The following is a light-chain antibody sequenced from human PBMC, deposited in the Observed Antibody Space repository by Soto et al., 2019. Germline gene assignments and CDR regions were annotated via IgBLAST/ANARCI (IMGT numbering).Light chain of an antibody. Sequence: DIQMTQSPSTLSASVGDGVTITCRASQSISNRLAWYQQKPGEAPKYLIYDASTLDSGAPSRFSGSGSGTEFTLTISSLQPDDFATYYCQQYNSYSRTFGQGTKVDI. CDR3: QQYNSYSRT. V-gene: IGKV1-5*01. CDR2: DAS. CDR1: QSISNR. J-gene: IGKJ1*01.